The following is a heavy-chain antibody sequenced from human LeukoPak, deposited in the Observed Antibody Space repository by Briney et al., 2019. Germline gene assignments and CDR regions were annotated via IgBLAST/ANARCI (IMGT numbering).Heavy chain of an antibody. V-gene: IGHV3-23*01. Sequence: GGSLTLSCAASGFTFGSYAMSWVRQAPGKGREWVSAISGSGGSTYYADSVKGRFTISRDNSKNTLYLQMNSLRAEDMAVYYCAKARKGLPAGSYWGQGTLVTVSS. CDR1: GFTFGSYA. CDR3: AKARKGLPAGSY. CDR2: ISGSGGST. J-gene: IGHJ4*02. D-gene: IGHD2-2*01.